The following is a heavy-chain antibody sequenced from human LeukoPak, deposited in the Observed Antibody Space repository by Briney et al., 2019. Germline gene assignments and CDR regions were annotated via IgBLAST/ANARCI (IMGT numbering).Heavy chain of an antibody. V-gene: IGHV4-39*01. CDR3: ARHTRFLEWLIWGLWFDP. D-gene: IGHD3-3*01. Sequence: SETLSLTCTVSGGSISSSSYYWGWIRQPPGKGLEWIGSIYYSGSTYYNPSPKSRVTISVDTSKNQFSLKLSSVTAADTAVYCCARHTRFLEWLIWGLWFDPWGQGTLVTVSS. CDR1: GGSISSSSYY. J-gene: IGHJ5*02. CDR2: IYYSGST.